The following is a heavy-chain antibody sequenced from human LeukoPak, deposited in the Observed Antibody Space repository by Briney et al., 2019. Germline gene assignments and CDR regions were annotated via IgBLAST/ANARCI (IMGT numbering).Heavy chain of an antibody. CDR2: ITSSSDSK. CDR3: AREIMGGTFDY. Sequence: GGSLRLSCAASGFTFTTYSMNWVRQAPGKGLEWVSSITSSSDSKYYADSIKGRFTISSDNARNSLHLQINSLRAEDTALYYCAREIMGGTFDYWGQGALVTVSS. CDR1: GFTFTTYS. D-gene: IGHD1-26*01. V-gene: IGHV3-21*01. J-gene: IGHJ4*02.